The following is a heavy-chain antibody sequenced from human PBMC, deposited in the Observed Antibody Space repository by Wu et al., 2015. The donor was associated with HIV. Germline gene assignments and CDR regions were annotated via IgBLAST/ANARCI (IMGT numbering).Heavy chain of an antibody. CDR1: GYTFKNFY. CDR2: INPNSGDT. V-gene: IGHV1-2*02. Sequence: QVQLVQSGAEVKKPGASVKVSCKASGYTFKNFYIHWVRQAPGQRLEWLAWINPNSGDTNSAQKFQGRVTLTSDTSISTTYMELSGLRSDDTAVYYCARNELEYSSSQRWGTDYYGMDVWGQGTTVTVSS. CDR3: ARNELEYSSSQRWGTDYYGMDV. D-gene: IGHD6-13*01. J-gene: IGHJ6*02.